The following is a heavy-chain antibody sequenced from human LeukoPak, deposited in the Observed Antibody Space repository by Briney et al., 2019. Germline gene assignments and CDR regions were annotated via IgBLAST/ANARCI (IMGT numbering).Heavy chain of an antibody. CDR3: ARGSSDYVWGSYRSRALGY. CDR1: GYTFTSYY. CDR2: INPSGGST. J-gene: IGHJ4*02. Sequence: ASVKVSCKASGYTFTSYYMHWVRQAPGQGLEWMGIINPSGGSTSYAQKFQGRVTMTRDTSTSTVYMELSSLRSEDTAVYYCARGSSDYVWGSYRSRALGYWGQGTLVTVSS. V-gene: IGHV1-46*01. D-gene: IGHD3-16*02.